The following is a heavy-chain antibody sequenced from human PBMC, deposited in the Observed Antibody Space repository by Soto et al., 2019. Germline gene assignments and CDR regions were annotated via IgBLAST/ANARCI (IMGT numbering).Heavy chain of an antibody. J-gene: IGHJ4*02. CDR3: VTQMGGEGY. CDR2: LKKKSDGGTT. V-gene: IGHV3-15*07. D-gene: IGHD2-8*01. CDR1: GFTLADAW. Sequence: EVQLVEAGGGLVKPGESLRLSCAVSGFTLADAWMHWVRQAPGKGLEWVGRLKKKSDGGTTDYAAPVKGRFTISRDDSKHTLDVQMNSLRTEDTAVYYCVTQMGGEGYWGQGTLVTVSS.